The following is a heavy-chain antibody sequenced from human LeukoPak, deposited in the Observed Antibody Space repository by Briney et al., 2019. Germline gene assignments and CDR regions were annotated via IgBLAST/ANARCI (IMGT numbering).Heavy chain of an antibody. V-gene: IGHV1-46*01. Sequence: ASVKVSCKASGYTFTSYYMHWVRQAPGQGLEWMGIINPSGGSTSYAQKFQGRVTMTRDTSTSTVYMELSSLRSEDTAVYYCARSGCSSTSCSPWYFDLWGRGTLVTVSS. CDR2: INPSGGST. CDR3: ARSGCSSTSCSPWYFDL. CDR1: GYTFTSYY. J-gene: IGHJ2*01. D-gene: IGHD2-2*01.